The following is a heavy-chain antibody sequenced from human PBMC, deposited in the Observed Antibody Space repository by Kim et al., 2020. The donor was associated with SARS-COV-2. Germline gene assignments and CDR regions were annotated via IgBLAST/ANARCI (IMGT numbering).Heavy chain of an antibody. Sequence: GESLNISCKGSGYSFTSYWIGWVRQMPGKGLELMGIIYPGDSDTRYSPSFQGQVTNPADKSISTAYLQWSSLKASDTAMYYCARHLRIAAAGDYWGQGTLVTVSS. J-gene: IGHJ4*02. D-gene: IGHD6-13*01. CDR3: ARHLRIAAAGDY. CDR2: IYPGDSDT. V-gene: IGHV5-51*01. CDR1: GYSFTSYW.